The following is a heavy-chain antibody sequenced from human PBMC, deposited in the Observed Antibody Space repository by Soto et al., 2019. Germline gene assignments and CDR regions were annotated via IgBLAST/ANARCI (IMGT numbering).Heavy chain of an antibody. D-gene: IGHD2-2*01. Sequence: QVQLEQSGAEVKKPGSSVKVSCKASGGTFRTAAVSWVRQAPGQGLEWMGGSMPVFRTPDYAQKFHGRVTITGDESTSTAYMGLGALRSDDTAVYFCARDNARPQLGGNYYYILDVWGKGTTITVSS. CDR1: GGTFRTAA. J-gene: IGHJ6*04. CDR2: SMPVFRTP. V-gene: IGHV1-69*12. CDR3: ARDNARPQLGGNYYYILDV.